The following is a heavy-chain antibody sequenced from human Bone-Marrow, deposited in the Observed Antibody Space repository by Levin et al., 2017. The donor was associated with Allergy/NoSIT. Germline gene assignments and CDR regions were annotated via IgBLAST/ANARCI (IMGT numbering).Heavy chain of an antibody. CDR1: GFTVDDYW. CDR2: IKQRGNEK. V-gene: IGHV3-7*03. Sequence: GGSLRLSCAASGFTVDDYWMSWVRQAPGRGLEWVANIKQRGNEKYYMDSVRGRFTMSRDSAKNSVDLEMHSLRVEDTAVYYCARALYGDYGAFAYWGQGTLVAVSS. J-gene: IGHJ4*02. D-gene: IGHD4-17*01. CDR3: ARALYGDYGAFAY.